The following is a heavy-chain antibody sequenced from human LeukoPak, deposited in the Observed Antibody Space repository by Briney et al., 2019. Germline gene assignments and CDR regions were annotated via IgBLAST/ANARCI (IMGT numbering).Heavy chain of an antibody. Sequence: SETLSLTCTVSGDSISSYYWSWIRQPPGKGLVWIRYIYYSGSTRLNPSLKSRVTISVDTSKNQFSLNLSSVTAADTAVYYCARHVRNGGRYNDFDYWGQGTLITVSS. CDR3: ARHVRNGGRYNDFDY. D-gene: IGHD2-15*01. V-gene: IGHV4-59*08. J-gene: IGHJ4*02. CDR1: GDSISSYY. CDR2: IYYSGST.